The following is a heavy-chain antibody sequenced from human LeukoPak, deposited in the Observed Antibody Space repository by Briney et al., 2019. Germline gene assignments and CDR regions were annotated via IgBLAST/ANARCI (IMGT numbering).Heavy chain of an antibody. CDR3: AREGCSSTSCYEEDPDYYYYYGMDV. D-gene: IGHD2-2*01. Sequence: ERSLRLSCAASGFTFSSYAMHWVRQAPGKGLEWVAVISYDGSHKNYADSVKGRFTISRDNSKNTVYLQMNSLRPEDTAVYYCAREGCSSTSCYEEDPDYYYYYGMDVWGKGTTVTVSS. CDR2: ISYDGSHK. V-gene: IGHV3-30*04. CDR1: GFTFSSYA. J-gene: IGHJ6*04.